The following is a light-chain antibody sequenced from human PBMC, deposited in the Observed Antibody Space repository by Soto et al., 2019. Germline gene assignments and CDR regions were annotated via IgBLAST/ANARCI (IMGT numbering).Light chain of an antibody. V-gene: IGKV3-20*01. CDR1: QTVISDY. J-gene: IGKJ1*01. CDR2: GAS. Sequence: EIVLTQSPGTLSLSPGDSATLSCRASQTVISDYLTWYQQTPGQAPRLLIYGASSRATDTPDRFSGRGSGTDFSLTISRLEPGDFAVYYCQQYNNWPGTFGRGTKVEI. CDR3: QQYNNWPGT.